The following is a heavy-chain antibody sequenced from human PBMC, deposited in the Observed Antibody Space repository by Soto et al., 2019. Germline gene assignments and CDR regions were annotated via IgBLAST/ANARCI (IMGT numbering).Heavy chain of an antibody. V-gene: IGHV1-46*01. CDR3: AKVLSELVPRYFDT. Sequence: QMQVVQSGAEVKKPGASVRVSCKASGYTFTTYDIHWVRQAPGRGLEWMGIITPCGGITSYAQKFKGRITMTRDTSKSTVYMELSSLRSEDTAMYYCAKVLSELVPRYFDTWGQGTLVTVSS. J-gene: IGHJ4*02. CDR2: ITPCGGIT. D-gene: IGHD6-13*01. CDR1: GYTFTTYD.